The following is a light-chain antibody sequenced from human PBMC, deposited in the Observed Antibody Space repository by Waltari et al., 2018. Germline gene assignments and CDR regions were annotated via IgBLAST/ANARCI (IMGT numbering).Light chain of an antibody. CDR1: NIGGKT. Sequence: SYVLTQPASVSVAPGKTARITCEGNNIGGKTEHWYQLRPGQAPVLVVHDDSDRPSGIPERFSGSNSGNTATLTISGVEVGDEGDYYCQVWEGSSDHYVFGTGTTVSV. V-gene: IGLV3-21*03. CDR2: DDS. CDR3: QVWEGSSDHYV. J-gene: IGLJ1*01.